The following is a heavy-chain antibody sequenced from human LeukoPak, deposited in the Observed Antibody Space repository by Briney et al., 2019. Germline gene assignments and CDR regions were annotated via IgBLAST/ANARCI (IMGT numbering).Heavy chain of an antibody. CDR2: ISYDGSNK. Sequence: GGSLRLSCAASGFTFSSYAMHWVRQAPGKGLEWVAVISYDGSNKYYADSVKGRFTISRDNSKNTLYLQMNSLRAEDTAVYYCARKPYSSGWYGNYYYYYMDVWGKGTTVTVSS. CDR3: ARKPYSSGWYGNYYYYYMDV. J-gene: IGHJ6*03. D-gene: IGHD6-19*01. V-gene: IGHV3-30*04. CDR1: GFTFSSYA.